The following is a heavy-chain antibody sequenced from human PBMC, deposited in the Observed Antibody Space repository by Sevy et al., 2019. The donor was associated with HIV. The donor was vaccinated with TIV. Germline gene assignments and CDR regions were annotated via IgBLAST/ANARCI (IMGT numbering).Heavy chain of an antibody. V-gene: IGHV1-2*02. Sequence: ASVKVSCKTSGSTFSDDYIHWVRQAPGERLEWMGWINSAGTNYAETFPGRITMTSDASITTAYLELNSLRSDDTATYYCATSANLDTSWFDPWGQGVVVTVSS. CDR2: INSAGT. CDR1: GSTFSDDY. D-gene: IGHD1-1*01. J-gene: IGHJ5*02. CDR3: ATSANLDTSWFDP.